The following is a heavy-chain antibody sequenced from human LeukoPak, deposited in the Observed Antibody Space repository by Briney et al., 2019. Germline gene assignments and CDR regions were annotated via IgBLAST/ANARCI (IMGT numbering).Heavy chain of an antibody. CDR3: ARDRVRSFFDY. J-gene: IGHJ4*02. V-gene: IGHV3-33*01. D-gene: IGHD3-16*02. CDR2: IWYDGSNK. Sequence: GGSLRLSCAASGFTFSSYGMHWVRQAPGKGLEGVAVIWYDGSNKYYADSVKGRFTISRDNAKNTLYLQMNSLRAEDTDVYYCARDRVRSFFDYWGQGTLVTVSS. CDR1: GFTFSSYG.